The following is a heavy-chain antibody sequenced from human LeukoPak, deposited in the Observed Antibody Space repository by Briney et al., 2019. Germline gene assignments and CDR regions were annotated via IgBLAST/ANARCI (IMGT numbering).Heavy chain of an antibody. Sequence: GGSLRLSCAASGFTFSSYAMHWVRQALGKGLEWVAVISYDGSNKYYADSVKGRFTISRDNSKNTLYLQMNSLRAEDTAVYYCAKGYCSGGSCYYYYYMDVWGKGTTVTISS. V-gene: IGHV3-30*04. CDR2: ISYDGSNK. D-gene: IGHD2-15*01. CDR3: AKGYCSGGSCYYYYYMDV. CDR1: GFTFSSYA. J-gene: IGHJ6*03.